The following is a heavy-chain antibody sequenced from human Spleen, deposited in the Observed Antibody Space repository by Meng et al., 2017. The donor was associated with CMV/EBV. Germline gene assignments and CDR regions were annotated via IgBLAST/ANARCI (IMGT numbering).Heavy chain of an antibody. CDR2: INHSGST. J-gene: IGHJ5*02. D-gene: IGHD3-10*01. V-gene: IGHV4-34*01. Sequence: SQTLSLTCAVYGGSFSGYYWSWIRQPPGKGLEWIGEINHSGSTNYNPSLKSRVTISVGTSKNQFSLKLSSVTAADTAVYYCARGRGPNWFDPWGQGTLVTVSS. CDR3: ARGRGPNWFDP. CDR1: GGSFSGYY.